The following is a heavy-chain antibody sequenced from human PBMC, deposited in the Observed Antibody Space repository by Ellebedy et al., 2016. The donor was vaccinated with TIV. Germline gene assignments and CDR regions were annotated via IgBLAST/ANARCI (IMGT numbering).Heavy chain of an antibody. CDR3: AKATDPYCGGDCYYDY. Sequence: GGSLRLSCAASGFTFSNYAMSWVRQAPGKGLEWVSAISGSAASTYYAYSVKGRFTISRDNSKNPLYLQMNSLRAEDTALYYCAKATDPYCGGDCYYDYWGPGTLVAVSS. CDR2: ISGSAAST. D-gene: IGHD2-21*02. V-gene: IGHV3-23*01. J-gene: IGHJ4*02. CDR1: GFTFSNYA.